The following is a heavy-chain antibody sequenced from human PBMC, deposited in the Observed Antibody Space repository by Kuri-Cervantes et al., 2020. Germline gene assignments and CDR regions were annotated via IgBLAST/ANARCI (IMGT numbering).Heavy chain of an antibody. V-gene: IGHV5-51*01. D-gene: IGHD5-24*01. J-gene: IGHJ4*02. CDR2: IYPGDSDT. CDR1: GGSISSSNW. Sequence: GGSLRLSCAVSGGSISSSNWWSWVRQPPGKGLEWMGIIYPGDSDTRYSPSFQGQVTISADKSISTAYLQWSSLKASDTAMYYCARQGGYNNFDYWGQGTLVTVSS. CDR3: ARQGGYNNFDY.